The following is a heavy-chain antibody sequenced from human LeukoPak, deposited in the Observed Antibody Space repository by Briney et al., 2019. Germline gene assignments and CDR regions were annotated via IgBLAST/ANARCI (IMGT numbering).Heavy chain of an antibody. V-gene: IGHV3-23*01. D-gene: IGHD3-3*01. J-gene: IGHJ1*01. Sequence: GGSLRLSCAASGFTFSSYAMSWVRQAPGKGLEWVSTISGSGGSTYYADSVKGRFTISRDNSKNTLYLQMNSLRAEDTAVYYCAKDQEIFGVVINGAWGQGPLVPVTS. CDR2: ISGSGGST. CDR3: AKDQEIFGVVINGA. CDR1: GFTFSSYA.